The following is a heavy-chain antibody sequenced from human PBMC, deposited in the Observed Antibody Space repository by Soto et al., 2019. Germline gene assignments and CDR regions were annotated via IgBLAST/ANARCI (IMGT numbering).Heavy chain of an antibody. CDR2: INPNSGGT. CDR3: ASYRGPSSGYYPYWFDP. J-gene: IGHJ5*02. V-gene: IGHV1-2*04. D-gene: IGHD3-22*01. Sequence: ASVKVSCKASGYTFTGYYMHWVRQAPGQGLEWMGWINPNSGGTNYAQKFQGWVTKTRDTSISTAYMEMSRLRSEDTAVYYCASYRGPSSGYYPYWFDPWGQGTLLTVSS. CDR1: GYTFTGYY.